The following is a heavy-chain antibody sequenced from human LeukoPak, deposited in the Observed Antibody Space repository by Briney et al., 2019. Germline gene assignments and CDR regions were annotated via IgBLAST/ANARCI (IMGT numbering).Heavy chain of an antibody. CDR1: GFTFNDFA. CDR3: AKNLGPFDV. J-gene: IGHJ3*01. Sequence: GGSLRLSCAASGFTFNDFAMTWVRQAPGKGLEWVSSIGDAGTYYADSVKGRFTISRDNSKNMLYLQLNSLRAGDTAMYYCAKNLGPFDVRGQGTMVTVPS. CDR2: IGDAGT. V-gene: IGHV3-23*01. D-gene: IGHD3-16*01.